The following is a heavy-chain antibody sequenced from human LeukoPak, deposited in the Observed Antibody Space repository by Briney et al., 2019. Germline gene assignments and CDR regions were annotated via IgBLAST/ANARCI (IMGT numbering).Heavy chain of an antibody. CDR1: GYTFTAYY. D-gene: IGHD5-24*01. J-gene: IGHJ5*02. V-gene: IGHV1-2*02. CDR3: ARVDGYKKDWFDP. Sequence: ASVKVSCKASGYTFTAYYMHWVRQAPGQGLEWMGWINPNSGGTNYAQKLQGRVTMTTDTSTSTAYMELRSLRSDDTAVYYCARVDGYKKDWFDPWGQGTLVTVSS. CDR2: INPNSGGT.